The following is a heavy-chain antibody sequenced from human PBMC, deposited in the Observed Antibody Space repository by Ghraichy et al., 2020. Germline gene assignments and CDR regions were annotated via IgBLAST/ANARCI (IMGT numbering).Heavy chain of an antibody. CDR1: GGSISSGNYY. V-gene: IGHV4-61*02. Sequence: SETLSLTCSVSGGSISSGNYYWSWIRQPAGKGLEWIGRIYTTGSTNYNPSLKSRVTISIDTSKNQFSLKLNSMTAADTAVYYCARHGYDILTGYRGDSWGQGTLVTVSS. CDR3: ARHGYDILTGYRGDS. J-gene: IGHJ5*01. D-gene: IGHD3-9*01. CDR2: IYTTGST.